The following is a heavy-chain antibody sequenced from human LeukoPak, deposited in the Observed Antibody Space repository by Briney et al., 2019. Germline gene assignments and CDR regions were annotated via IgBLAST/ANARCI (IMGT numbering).Heavy chain of an antibody. V-gene: IGHV4-59*01. CDR3: ARRRTSPEAFDI. J-gene: IGHJ3*02. CDR2: IYYSGST. CDR1: GGSISSYY. Sequence: SETLSLTCTVSGGSISSYYWTWIRQPPGKGLEWIGYIYYSGSTNYNPSLRSRVTISVDTSKNQFSLKVSSVTAADTAVYYCARRRTSPEAFDIWGQGTTVTVSS.